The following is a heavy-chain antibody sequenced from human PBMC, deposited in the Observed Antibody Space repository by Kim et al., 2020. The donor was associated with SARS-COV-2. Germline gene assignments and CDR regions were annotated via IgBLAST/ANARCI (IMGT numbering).Heavy chain of an antibody. CDR2: IYYSGDT. CDR1: GGSISNNF. Sequence: SETLSLTCTVSGGSISNNFWSWIRQPPGRGLEWIGWIYYSGDTNYNPSLKGRVTMSLDTSNNQSSLEVTSVTTADTAVYYCATSPVGAASNWFGPWGRGTLVTVSS. CDR3: ATSPVGAASNWFGP. J-gene: IGHJ5*02. V-gene: IGHV4-59*01. D-gene: IGHD1-26*01.